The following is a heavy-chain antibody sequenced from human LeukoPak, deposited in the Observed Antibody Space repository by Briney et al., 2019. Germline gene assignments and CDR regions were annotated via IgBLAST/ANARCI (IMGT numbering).Heavy chain of an antibody. CDR2: INPNSGDT. D-gene: IGHD3-9*01. CDR3: ARDTGYYSPLYYYYGMDV. V-gene: IGHV1-2*06. Sequence: ASVKVSCKASGGTFSSYAISWVRQAPGQGLEWMGRINPNSGDTNYAQKFQGRVTMTRDTSISTAYMELSRLRSDDTAVYYCARDTGYYSPLYYYYGMDVWGQGTTVTVSS. CDR1: GGTFSSYA. J-gene: IGHJ6*02.